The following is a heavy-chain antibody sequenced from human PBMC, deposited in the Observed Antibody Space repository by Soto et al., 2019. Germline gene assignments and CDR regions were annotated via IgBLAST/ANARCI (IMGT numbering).Heavy chain of an antibody. D-gene: IGHD3-22*01. Sequence: GESLKISCKGSGHIFSNYWIGWVRQMPGKGLEWMGIIHPGDSDTRYSPSFQGQVTITVDKSINTAYLQWSRLKASDTAIYYCARQRLWGTSGYYYFENWGQGTLVTV. V-gene: IGHV5-51*01. CDR3: ARQRLWGTSGYYYFEN. J-gene: IGHJ4*02. CDR1: GHIFSNYW. CDR2: IHPGDSDT.